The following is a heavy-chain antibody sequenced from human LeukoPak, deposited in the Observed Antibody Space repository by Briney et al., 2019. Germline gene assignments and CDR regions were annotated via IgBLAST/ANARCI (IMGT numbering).Heavy chain of an antibody. Sequence: GGSLRLSCAASGLTFSNYWMSWVRQAPGKGPEWVANIKQDGSEKYYVDSVKGRFTISRDNAKNSLYLQMNSLRAEDTAVYYCARETNIVVVGGAFDIWGQGTMVTVSS. CDR2: IKQDGSEK. V-gene: IGHV3-7*01. J-gene: IGHJ3*02. CDR3: ARETNIVVVGGAFDI. CDR1: GLTFSNYW. D-gene: IGHD2-21*01.